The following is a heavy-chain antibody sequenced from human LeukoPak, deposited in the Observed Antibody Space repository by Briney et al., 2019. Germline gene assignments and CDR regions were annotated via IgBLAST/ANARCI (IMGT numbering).Heavy chain of an antibody. CDR2: IKGDRSHT. CDR3: LRDWDHFDIAG. CDR1: GFTFSNYW. Sequence: GGSLRLSCAASGFTFSNYWMHWVRQAPGKGLVWVSRIKGDRSHTNYADSVKGRFTLSRDNAKNALYLQMKSLSAEDTAVSFCLRDWDHFDIAGWSQGTLVTVSS. J-gene: IGHJ4*02. D-gene: IGHD3-9*01. V-gene: IGHV3-74*01.